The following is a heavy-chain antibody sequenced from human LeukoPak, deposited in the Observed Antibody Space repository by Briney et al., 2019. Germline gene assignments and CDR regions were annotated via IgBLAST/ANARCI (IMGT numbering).Heavy chain of an antibody. Sequence: GESLKISCQGSGYRFIDYWIGWVRQMPGKGLEWMGIIYPGDSDTRYSPSFQGQVTISADKSISTAYLQWSSLKASDTAMYYCARHGTFYGSGSYYRIPNYYYYYMDVWGKGTTVTVSS. D-gene: IGHD3-10*01. J-gene: IGHJ6*03. CDR2: IYPGDSDT. CDR1: GYRFIDYW. V-gene: IGHV5-51*01. CDR3: ARHGTFYGSGSYYRIPNYYYYYMDV.